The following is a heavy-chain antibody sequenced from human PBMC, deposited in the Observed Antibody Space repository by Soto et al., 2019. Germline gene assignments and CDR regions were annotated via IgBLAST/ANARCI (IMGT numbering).Heavy chain of an antibody. Sequence: QVQLVQSGAEVKKPGASVRVSCKASGYAFINHNINWVRQATGQGLEWMGWMNPKSGNTGYAQKFQGRVTMTRSTSISTAYMELTSLTSEDTAVYYCARDIILETAASNWFDPWGQGTLVTVSS. D-gene: IGHD2-2*01. CDR3: ARDIILETAASNWFDP. J-gene: IGHJ5*02. CDR2: MNPKSGNT. CDR1: GYAFINHN. V-gene: IGHV1-8*01.